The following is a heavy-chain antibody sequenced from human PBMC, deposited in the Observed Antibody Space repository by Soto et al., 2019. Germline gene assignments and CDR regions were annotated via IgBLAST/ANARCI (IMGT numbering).Heavy chain of an antibody. CDR1: GFTFDDYA. J-gene: IGHJ6*03. CDR2: ISWNSGSI. V-gene: IGHV3-9*01. Sequence: EVQLVESGGGLVQPGRSLRLSCAASGFTFDDYAMHWVRQAPGKGLEWVSGISWNSGSIGYADSVKGRFTISRDNAKNSLYLQMNSLRAEDTALYYCAKGGNTYYYYYMDVWGKGTTVTVSS. CDR3: AKGGNTYYYYYMDV.